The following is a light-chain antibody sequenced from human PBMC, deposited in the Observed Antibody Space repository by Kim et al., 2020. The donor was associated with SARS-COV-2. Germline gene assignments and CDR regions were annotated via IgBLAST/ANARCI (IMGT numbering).Light chain of an antibody. J-gene: IGKJ4*01. CDR3: QQYGSSPPLT. Sequence: EIVLTQSPDTLSLSPGERVTLSCRASQTVNSSFLAWYQQKPGQAPSLLIHGVSTRATGIPDRFSGSGSGTDFTLTISRLEPEDSAVYYCQQYGSSPPLTFGGGTKVDIK. CDR1: QTVNSSF. V-gene: IGKV3-20*01. CDR2: GVS.